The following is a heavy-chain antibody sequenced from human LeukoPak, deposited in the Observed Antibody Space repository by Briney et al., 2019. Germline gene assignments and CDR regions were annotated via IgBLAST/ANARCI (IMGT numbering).Heavy chain of an antibody. J-gene: IGHJ2*01. Sequence: SETLSLTCTVSGGSISSGDYYWSWIRQPPGKGLEWIGYIYYSGSTYYNPSLKSRVTISVDTSKNQFSLKLSSVTAADTAVYYCATKVLWPDWYFDLWGRGTLVTVSS. CDR1: GGSISSGDYY. D-gene: IGHD3-10*01. CDR3: ATKVLWPDWYFDL. V-gene: IGHV4-30-4*01. CDR2: IYYSGST.